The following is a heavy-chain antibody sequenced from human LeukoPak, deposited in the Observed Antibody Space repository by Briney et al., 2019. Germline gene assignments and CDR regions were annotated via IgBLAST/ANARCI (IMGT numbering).Heavy chain of an antibody. CDR3: TKVIRGYSGSIDY. CDR2: IKSKNDSGTT. CDR1: DFAFYGYS. J-gene: IGHJ4*02. V-gene: IGHV3-15*01. D-gene: IGHD5-12*01. Sequence: KSGGSLRLSCAASDFAFYGYSMHWVRQAPGKGLEWVGRIKSKNDSGTTEYAAPVRGRFTISRDDSENTLSLQMNSLKIEDTAVYYCTKVIRGYSGSIDYWGQGTLVSVSS.